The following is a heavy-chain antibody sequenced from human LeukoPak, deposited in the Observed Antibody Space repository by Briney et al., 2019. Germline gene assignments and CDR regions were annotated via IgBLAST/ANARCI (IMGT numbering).Heavy chain of an antibody. D-gene: IGHD2-8*01. CDR2: LYFSGST. Sequence: PSETLSLTCTVSGDSISSSDYCWSWICQPPGRGLEFVGCLYFSGSTYYNPSLNGRVTISVDTSKNQFSLNLYSMTAADTALYFCARHRSHHGWFDPWGQGTLVTVSS. CDR3: ARHRSHHGWFDP. J-gene: IGHJ5*02. CDR1: GDSISSSDYC. V-gene: IGHV4-39*01.